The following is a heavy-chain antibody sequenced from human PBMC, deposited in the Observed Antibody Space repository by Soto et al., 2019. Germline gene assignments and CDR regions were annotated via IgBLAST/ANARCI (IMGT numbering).Heavy chain of an antibody. CDR1: GISLTNARVG. CDR2: IFSNDEK. J-gene: IGHJ6*02. V-gene: IGHV2-26*01. D-gene: IGHD4-17*01. Sequence: QVTLKESGPVLVKPTETLTLTCTVSGISLTNARVGVSWIRQPPGKALEWLAHIFSNDEKSYSASLKSRLTISKDTSKSQVVLTMTNMDPVDTATYYCARNPNDYAGPHYFCGLDVWGQGTTVTVSS. CDR3: ARNPNDYAGPHYFCGLDV.